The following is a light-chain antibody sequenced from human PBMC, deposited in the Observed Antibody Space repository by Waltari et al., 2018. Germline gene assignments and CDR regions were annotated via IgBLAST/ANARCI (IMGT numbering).Light chain of an antibody. Sequence: DIXMXXSXDSLXVXLGGRAXIXCXSXXSVLYSSNDKNSLSCYQQKPGQPPKLLIYWASTRESGVPDRFSGSGSGTDFTLTISSLQAEDVAVYYCQQYYSTPVTFGPGTKVDIK. J-gene: IGKJ3*01. CDR1: XSVLYSSNDKNS. V-gene: IGKV4-1*01. CDR2: WAS. CDR3: QQYYSTPVT.